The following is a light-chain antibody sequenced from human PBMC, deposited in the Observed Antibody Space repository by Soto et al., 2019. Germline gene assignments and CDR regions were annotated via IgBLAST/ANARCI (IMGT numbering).Light chain of an antibody. J-gene: IGKJ4*01. CDR1: QDVSRS. CDR3: QQLWTYPLT. V-gene: IGKV1-9*01. CDR2: AAS. Sequence: DTQLTQSPSFLSASVGDRVTFACRASQDVSRSVGWYQQKPGTAPKLLISAASTLNSGVPSRFSGSGSGTDFTLTISSLQPEDFATYYCQQLWTYPLTFGGGTKVEI.